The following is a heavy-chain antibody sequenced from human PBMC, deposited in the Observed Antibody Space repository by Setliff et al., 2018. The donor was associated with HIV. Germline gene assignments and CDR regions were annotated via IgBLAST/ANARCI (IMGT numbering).Heavy chain of an antibody. CDR1: GFTFSSYW. V-gene: IGHV3-7*01. CDR2: IKQDGSEK. CDR3: ARVYDSSGYSLSIPCY. J-gene: IGHJ4*01. D-gene: IGHD3-22*01. Sequence: GGSLRLSCAASGFTFSSYWMSWVRQAPGKGLEWVANIKQDGSEKYYVDSVKGRFTISRDNAKNSLYLQMNSLRAEDTAVYYCARVYDSSGYSLSIPCYWGQGTLVTVSS.